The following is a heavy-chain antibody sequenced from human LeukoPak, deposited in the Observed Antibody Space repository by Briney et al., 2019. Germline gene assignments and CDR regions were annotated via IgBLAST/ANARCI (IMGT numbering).Heavy chain of an antibody. Sequence: GGSLRLSCAASGFTFSNYAMSWVRQAPGKGLEWVSGVIGSGGSTYYADSVKGRFTISRDNSKNTLYLQMNSLRAEGTAVYYCVKGGSSGWYGDIDYWGQGTLVTVSS. CDR2: VIGSGGST. V-gene: IGHV3-23*01. CDR1: GFTFSNYA. D-gene: IGHD6-19*01. J-gene: IGHJ4*02. CDR3: VKGGSSGWYGDIDY.